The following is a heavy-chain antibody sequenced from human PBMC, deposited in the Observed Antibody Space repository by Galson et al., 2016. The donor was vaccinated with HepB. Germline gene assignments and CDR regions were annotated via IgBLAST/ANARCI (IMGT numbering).Heavy chain of an antibody. V-gene: IGHV4-31*03. Sequence: TLSLTCTVSGGSISSGGYYWSWIRQHPGKGLEWIGYTYYSGSTYYNPSLKRRVTISVDTSKNQFSLKLSSVTAADTAVYYCARDYYGSGSYYSPLGYWGQGTLVTVSS. CDR3: ARDYYGSGSYYSPLGY. J-gene: IGHJ4*02. D-gene: IGHD3-10*01. CDR1: GGSISSGGYY. CDR2: TYYSGST.